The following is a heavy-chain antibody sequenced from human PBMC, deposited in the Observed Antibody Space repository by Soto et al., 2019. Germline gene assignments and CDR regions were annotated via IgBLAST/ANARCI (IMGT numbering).Heavy chain of an antibody. J-gene: IGHJ3*02. CDR2: ISYDGSNK. D-gene: IGHD3-16*01. Sequence: QVQLVESGGGVVQPGTSLRLSCAASGITFSSYGMHWVRQAPGKGLEWVAVISYDGSNKYYVDSVKGRFTISRDNSKNTLYLQVTSLSAEDTAVYYCAKGLGWRVLGDAFDIWGQGTMVTVSS. V-gene: IGHV3-30*18. CDR1: GITFSSYG. CDR3: AKGLGWRVLGDAFDI.